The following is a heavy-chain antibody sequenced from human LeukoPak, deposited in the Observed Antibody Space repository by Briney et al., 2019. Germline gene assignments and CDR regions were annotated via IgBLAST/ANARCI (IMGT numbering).Heavy chain of an antibody. CDR2: FT. CDR3: ARDRGVITTGDWFDP. Sequence: SETLSLTCTVSGGSISSSSYYWGWIRQPPGKGLEWIGLFTYYNPSLKSRVTISVDTSKNQFPLKLSSVTAADTAVYYCARDRGVITTGDWFDPWGQGTLVTVSS. V-gene: IGHV4-39*06. D-gene: IGHD3-22*01. CDR1: GGSISSSSYY. J-gene: IGHJ5*02.